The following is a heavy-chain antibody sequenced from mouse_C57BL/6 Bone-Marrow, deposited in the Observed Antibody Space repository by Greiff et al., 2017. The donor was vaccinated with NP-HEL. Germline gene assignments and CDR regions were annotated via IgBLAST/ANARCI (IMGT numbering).Heavy chain of an antibody. J-gene: IGHJ2*01. V-gene: IGHV1-69*01. CDR2: IDPSDSYT. D-gene: IGHD4-1*01. Sequence: QVQLQQPGAELVMPGASVKLSCKASGYTFTSYWMHWVKQRPGQGLEWIGEIDPSDSYTNYNQKFKGKSTLTVDKSSSTAYMQLSSLTSEDSAVYYCARAGGWDGGDYWGQGTTLTVSS. CDR1: GYTFTSYW. CDR3: ARAGGWDGGDY.